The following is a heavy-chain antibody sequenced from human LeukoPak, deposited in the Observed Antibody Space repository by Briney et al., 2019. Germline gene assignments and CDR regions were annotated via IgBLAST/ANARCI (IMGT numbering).Heavy chain of an antibody. CDR1: GGSISSNNYY. V-gene: IGHV4-39*01. Sequence: SETLSLTCTVSGGSISSNNYYWGWLRQPPGRGLEWIATIYYSGSTYYNPSLKSRVTISVDTSKNQFSLKLSSVTAADTAVYYCARHPFNYYYYMDVWGKGTTVTVSS. CDR3: ARHPFNYYYYMDV. J-gene: IGHJ6*03. CDR2: IYYSGST.